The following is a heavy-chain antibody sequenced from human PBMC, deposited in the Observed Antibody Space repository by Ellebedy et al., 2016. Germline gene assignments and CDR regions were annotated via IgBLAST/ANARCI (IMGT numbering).Heavy chain of an antibody. J-gene: IGHJ4*02. CDR2: ISSSSSYI. CDR3: ARGGASRDKIQLWRLNY. Sequence: GESLKISXAASGFTFSSYSMNWVRQAPGKGLEWVSSISSSSSYIYYADSVKGRFTISRDNSKNTLYLQMNSLRAEDTAVYYCARGGASRDKIQLWRLNYWGQGTLVTVSS. V-gene: IGHV3-21*01. D-gene: IGHD5-18*01. CDR1: GFTFSSYS.